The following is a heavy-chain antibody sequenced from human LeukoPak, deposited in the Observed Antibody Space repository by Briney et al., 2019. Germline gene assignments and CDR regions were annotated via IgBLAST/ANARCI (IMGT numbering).Heavy chain of an antibody. J-gene: IGHJ6*03. V-gene: IGHV4-61*02. D-gene: IGHD1-1*01. Sequence: SETLSLTCTVSVDSISIGSYYWSWIRQPAGKGLEWIGRIYTSGSTNYNPSLKSRVTISVDTSKNQFSMKLSSVTAADTAVYYCAREGSWTHYYYYMDVWGKGTTVTISS. CDR3: AREGSWTHYYYYMDV. CDR2: IYTSGST. CDR1: VDSISIGSYY.